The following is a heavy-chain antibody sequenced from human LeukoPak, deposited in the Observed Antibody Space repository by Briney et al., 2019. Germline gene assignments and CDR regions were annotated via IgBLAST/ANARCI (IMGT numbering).Heavy chain of an antibody. Sequence: GGSLRLSCAASGFTFSSYSMNCVRQAPGKGLEWVSSISSSSSYIYYADSVKGRFTISRDNAKNSLYLQMNSLRAEDTAVYYCARDPKSYYDSSGYFPYWFDPWGQGTLVTVSS. CDR1: GFTFSSYS. CDR2: ISSSSSYI. J-gene: IGHJ5*02. D-gene: IGHD3-22*01. V-gene: IGHV3-21*01. CDR3: ARDPKSYYDSSGYFPYWFDP.